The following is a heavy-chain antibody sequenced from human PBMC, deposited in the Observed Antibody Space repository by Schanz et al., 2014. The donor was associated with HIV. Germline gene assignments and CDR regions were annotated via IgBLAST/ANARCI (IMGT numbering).Heavy chain of an antibody. V-gene: IGHV3-74*02. Sequence: EVQLVESGGGLAQPGGSLRLSCAASGFTFGSYAMGWVRQAPGKGLVWVSRVNGDGSSAAYADSVRGRFTISRDNAKNTLYLEMNSLRAEDTAVYYCVRGNGGLDYWGPGTQVTVSS. CDR1: GFTFGSYA. J-gene: IGHJ4*02. D-gene: IGHD7-27*01. CDR2: VNGDGSSA. CDR3: VRGNGGLDY.